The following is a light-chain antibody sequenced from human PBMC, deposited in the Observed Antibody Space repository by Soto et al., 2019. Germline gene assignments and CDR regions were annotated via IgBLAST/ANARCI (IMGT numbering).Light chain of an antibody. CDR1: SSDVGGYNY. CDR2: DVS. CDR3: SSYTTSNTRQIV. J-gene: IGLJ1*01. V-gene: IGLV2-14*03. Sequence: QSVLTLPASVSGSPGQSITISCTGTSSDVGGYNYVSWYQHHPGKAPKLIIYDVSNRPSGVSNPFSGSKSGNTASLTISGLQPEDEADYYCSSYTTSNTRQIVFGTGTKLTVL.